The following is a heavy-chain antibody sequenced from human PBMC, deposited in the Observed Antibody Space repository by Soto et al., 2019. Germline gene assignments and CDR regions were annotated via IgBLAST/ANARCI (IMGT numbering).Heavy chain of an antibody. CDR2: INSDGSST. Sequence: GGSLRLSCAASRFTFSNYWMHWVRQAPGKGLVWVSRINSDGSSTNYADSVKGRFTISRDNAKNTLYLQMNSLRADDTAVYYCARDSSPYYDFWSGFYTYFDYWGQGALVTVSS. D-gene: IGHD3-3*01. J-gene: IGHJ4*02. CDR1: RFTFSNYW. CDR3: ARDSSPYYDFWSGFYTYFDY. V-gene: IGHV3-74*01.